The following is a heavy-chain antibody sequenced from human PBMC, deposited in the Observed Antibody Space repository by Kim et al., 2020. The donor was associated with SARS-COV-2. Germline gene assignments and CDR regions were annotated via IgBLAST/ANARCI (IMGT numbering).Heavy chain of an antibody. CDR2: IKKDGTEK. CDR1: GFIFSNFW. V-gene: IGHV3-7*03. Sequence: GGSLRLSCAASGFIFSNFWMSWVRQAPGKGLEWVANIKKDGTEKYYVDSVKGRFSISRDNAKNSLYLQMNSLRAEDTAVYYCASGGWLYYWGLGTLVTVS. CDR3: ASGGWLYY. D-gene: IGHD6-19*01. J-gene: IGHJ4*02.